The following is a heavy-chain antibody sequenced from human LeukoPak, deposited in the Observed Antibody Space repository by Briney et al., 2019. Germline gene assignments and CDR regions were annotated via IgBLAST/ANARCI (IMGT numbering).Heavy chain of an antibody. V-gene: IGHV3-30-3*01. D-gene: IGHD1-7*01. J-gene: IGHJ4*02. CDR3: ARDLELYFDY. Sequence: GRSLRLSCAASGFTFSSYAMHWVRQAPGKGLEWVAVISYDGSNKYYADSVKGRFTISRDNSKNTLYLQMNSLRAEDTAVYYCARDLELYFDYWGQGTLVTVSS. CDR1: GFTFSSYA. CDR2: ISYDGSNK.